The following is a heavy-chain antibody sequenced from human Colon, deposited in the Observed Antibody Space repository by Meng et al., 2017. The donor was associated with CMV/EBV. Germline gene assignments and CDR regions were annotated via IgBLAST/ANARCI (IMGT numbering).Heavy chain of an antibody. Sequence: GESLKISCVVSGVTFSDSVMSWVRQAPGKGLEWVAAISSRGDKRDYADSVKGRFTISRDNFRNTVILQMSSMKVEDTAVYYCVRGQFLHYFDDWGRGTLVTVSS. J-gene: IGHJ4*02. CDR3: VRGQFLHYFDD. D-gene: IGHD2/OR15-2a*01. CDR1: GVTFSDSV. V-gene: IGHV3-23*01. CDR2: ISSRGDKR.